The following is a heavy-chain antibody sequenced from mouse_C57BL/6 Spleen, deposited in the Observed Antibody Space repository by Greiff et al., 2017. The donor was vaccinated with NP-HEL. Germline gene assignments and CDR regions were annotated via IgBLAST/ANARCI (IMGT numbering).Heavy chain of an antibody. V-gene: IGHV1-15*01. CDR2: IDPETGGT. Sequence: QVQLQQSGAELVRPGASVTLSCKASGYTFTDYELHWVKQTPVHGLEWIGAIDPETGGTAYNQKFKGKAILTADKSSSTAYRELRSLTSEDSAVYYCTKGGFAYWGQGTLVTVSA. CDR3: TKGGFAY. J-gene: IGHJ3*01. CDR1: GYTFTDYE.